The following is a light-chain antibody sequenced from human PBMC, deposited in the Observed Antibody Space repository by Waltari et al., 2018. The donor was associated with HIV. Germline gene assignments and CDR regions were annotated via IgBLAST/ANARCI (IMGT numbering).Light chain of an antibody. J-gene: IGLJ1*01. Sequence: QSVLTQPPSVSAAPGQRITISCTGSSSNIGAGFDVHWYQQLPGKAPKVLIYGNSNRPSGVPDRFSGSKSGTSASLAITGLQADDEGDYYCQSYDSSLRGHVFGSGTRVTVL. CDR3: QSYDSSLRGHV. CDR2: GNS. V-gene: IGLV1-40*01. CDR1: SSNIGAGFD.